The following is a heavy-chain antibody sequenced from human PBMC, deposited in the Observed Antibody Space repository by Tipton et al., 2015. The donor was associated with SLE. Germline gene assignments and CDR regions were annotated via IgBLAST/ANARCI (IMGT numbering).Heavy chain of an antibody. CDR1: GFTFSSYA. V-gene: IGHV3-30-3*01. CDR2: ISYDGSNK. D-gene: IGHD6-19*01. CDR3: AWSIAVAGRFDY. J-gene: IGHJ4*02. Sequence: SLRLSCAASGFTFSSYAMHWVRQAPGKGLEWVAVISYDGSNKYYADSVKGRFTISRDNSKNTLYLQMNSLRAEDTAVYYCAWSIAVAGRFDYWGQGTLVTVSS.